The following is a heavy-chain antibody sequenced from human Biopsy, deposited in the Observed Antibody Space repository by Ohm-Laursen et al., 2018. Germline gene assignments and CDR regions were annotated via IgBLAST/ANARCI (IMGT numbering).Heavy chain of an antibody. D-gene: IGHD1-20*01. CDR1: VGSFSGYY. CDR3: ARAGTAINGNSLGFDP. J-gene: IGHJ5*02. V-gene: IGHV4-34*01. Sequence: GTLSLTCAIYVGSFSGYYWTWIRQPPGKGLEWIGEINHSGSTNYNPSLKSRVSISVDTSKNQFSLKLNSVTAADTAVYYCARAGTAINGNSLGFDPWGQGTLVTVSS. CDR2: INHSGST.